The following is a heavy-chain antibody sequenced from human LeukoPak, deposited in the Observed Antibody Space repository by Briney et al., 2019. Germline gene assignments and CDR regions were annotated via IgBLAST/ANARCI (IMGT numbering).Heavy chain of an antibody. D-gene: IGHD6-13*01. J-gene: IGHJ4*02. CDR1: GFTVSSNY. V-gene: IGHV3-66*01. Sequence: GGSLRLSCAAPGFTVSSNYMSWVRRAPGKGLEWVSVIYSGGSTYYADSVKGRFTISRDNSKNTLYLQMNSLRAEDTAVYYCARGGPAAGRFDYWGQGTLVTVSS. CDR2: IYSGGST. CDR3: ARGGPAAGRFDY.